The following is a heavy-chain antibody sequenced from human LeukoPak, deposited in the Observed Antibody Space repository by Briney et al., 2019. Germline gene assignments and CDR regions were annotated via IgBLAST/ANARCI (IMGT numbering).Heavy chain of an antibody. CDR3: ARVTVQWELLSHYYYYMDV. V-gene: IGHV1-2*02. D-gene: IGHD1-26*01. CDR1: GYTLTGYY. J-gene: IGHJ6*03. Sequence: GASVKVSCKASGYTLTGYYMHWVRQAPGQGLEWMGWINPNSGGTNYAQKFQGRVTMTRDTSISTAYMELSRLRSDDTAVYYRARVTVQWELLSHYYYYMDVWGKGTTVTVSS. CDR2: INPNSGGT.